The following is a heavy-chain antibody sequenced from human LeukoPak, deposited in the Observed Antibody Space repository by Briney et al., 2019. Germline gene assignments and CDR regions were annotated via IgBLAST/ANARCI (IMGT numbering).Heavy chain of an antibody. V-gene: IGHV3-48*03. D-gene: IGHD3-22*01. CDR2: ISSNGSTI. CDR1: GFTFSSYE. CDR3: ARARSAYYYDIRFGVFDI. J-gene: IGHJ3*02. Sequence: GGSLRLSCAASGFTFSSYEMNWVRQAPGKGLEWVSYISSNGSTIYYADSVKGRFTISRDNAKNSLYLQMNSLRAEDTAVYYCARARSAYYYDIRFGVFDIWGQGTMVTVSS.